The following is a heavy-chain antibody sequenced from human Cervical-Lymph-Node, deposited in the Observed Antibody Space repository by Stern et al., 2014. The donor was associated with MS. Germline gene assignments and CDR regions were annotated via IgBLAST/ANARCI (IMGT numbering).Heavy chain of an antibody. D-gene: IGHD1-7*01. CDR1: GASISSRSNY. J-gene: IGHJ2*01. V-gene: IGHV4-39*01. CDR3: ARLGDKNFWYFDL. CDR2: LYYSGRT. Sequence: QLQLQESGPGLVKTSETLSLKCTVSGASISSRSNYWGWIRQPPGKGLEWIGSLYYSGRTYYNPSLKSRVTISVDTSKNQSSRKLSSATAADTAVYYCARLGDKNFWYFDLWGRGTLVTVSS.